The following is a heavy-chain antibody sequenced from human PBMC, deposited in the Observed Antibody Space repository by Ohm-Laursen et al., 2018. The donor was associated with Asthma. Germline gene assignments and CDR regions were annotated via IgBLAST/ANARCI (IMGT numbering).Heavy chain of an antibody. V-gene: IGHV4-39*01. CDR2: IYYSGST. Sequence: TLSLTCTVSGGSISSSSYYWGWIRQPPGKGLEWIGSIYYSGSTYYNPSLKSRVTISVDTSKNQFSLKLSSVTAADTAVYYCARHLHDYGDFDAFDIWGQGTMVTVSS. CDR3: ARHLHDYGDFDAFDI. J-gene: IGHJ3*02. CDR1: GGSISSSSYY. D-gene: IGHD4-17*01.